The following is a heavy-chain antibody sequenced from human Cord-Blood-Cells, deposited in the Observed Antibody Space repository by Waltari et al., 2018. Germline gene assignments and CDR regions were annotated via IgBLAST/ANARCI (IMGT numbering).Heavy chain of an antibody. V-gene: IGHV1-2*02. J-gene: IGHJ4*02. CDR2: ITPTIGGT. CDR3: ARVATPLAVVTPLVY. CDR1: GYTFTGYY. Sequence: QVQLVQSGAEVKKPGASVKVSCKASGYTFTGYYMHWVRQARGQGLEWIGGITPTIGGTNEAQKVQGRVTRTRDTSIRTAYMELSRLGSDDTAVYYCARVATPLAVVTPLVYWGQGTLVTVSS. D-gene: IGHD2-15*01.